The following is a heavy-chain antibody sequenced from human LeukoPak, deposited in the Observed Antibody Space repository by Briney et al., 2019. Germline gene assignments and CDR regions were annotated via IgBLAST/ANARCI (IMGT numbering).Heavy chain of an antibody. V-gene: IGHV3-7*01. J-gene: IGHJ4*02. CDR1: GFTFKSYW. CDR2: IDPDGSEK. CDR3: ARIYYFGDNNWRYFDN. Sequence: GGSLRLSCAASGFTFKSYWMSRVRQAPGKGLEWVANIDPDGSEKQYGDSVKGRFTTSRDNAKNSLYLQMNSLRAEDTAIYYCARIYYFGDNNWRYFDNWGQGTLVTVSS. D-gene: IGHD3-10*01.